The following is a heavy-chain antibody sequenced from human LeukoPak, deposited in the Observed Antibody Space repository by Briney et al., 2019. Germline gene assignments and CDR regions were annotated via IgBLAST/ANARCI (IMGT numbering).Heavy chain of an antibody. J-gene: IGHJ6*04. V-gene: IGHV4-4*02. Sequence: SGTLSLTRAVSGGSISSSNWWSWVRQPPGKGLEWIGEIYHSGSTNYNPSLKSRVTISVDKSKNQFSLKLSSVTAADTAVYYCARDHYYYGSGSYYYYYYGMDVWGKGTTVTVSS. CDR2: IYHSGST. CDR1: GGSISSSNW. D-gene: IGHD3-10*01. CDR3: ARDHYYYGSGSYYYYYYGMDV.